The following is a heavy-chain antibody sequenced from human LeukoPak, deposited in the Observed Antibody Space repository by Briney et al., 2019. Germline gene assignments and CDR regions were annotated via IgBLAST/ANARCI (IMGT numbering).Heavy chain of an antibody. CDR1: GFTFSTYS. Sequence: PGGSLRLSCAASGFTFSTYSMNWVRQAPGKGLEWVSSISSSTSCIYYADSVKGRFTISRDNAKSSLYLQMNSLGAEDTAVYYCARVSAGSDDYWGQGTLVTVSS. J-gene: IGHJ4*02. CDR3: ARVSAGSDDY. V-gene: IGHV3-21*01. CDR2: ISSSTSCI. D-gene: IGHD6-25*01.